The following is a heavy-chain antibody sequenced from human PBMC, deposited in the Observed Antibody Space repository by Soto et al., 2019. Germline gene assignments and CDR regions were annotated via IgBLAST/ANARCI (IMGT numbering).Heavy chain of an antibody. J-gene: IGHJ4*02. CDR2: ISSSGRTI. D-gene: IGHD2-15*01. CDR3: ARAGYCSGGRCSNTYFDY. V-gene: IGHV3-48*03. CDR1: GFTFSSYE. Sequence: EVQLVESGGGLVQPGGSLRLSCAASGFTFSSYEMNWVRQAPGEGLEWVSYISSSGRTIYYADSVKGRFTISRDNAKNSLYLQMNSLRAEDTAVYYCARAGYCSGGRCSNTYFDYWGQGTLVTVSS.